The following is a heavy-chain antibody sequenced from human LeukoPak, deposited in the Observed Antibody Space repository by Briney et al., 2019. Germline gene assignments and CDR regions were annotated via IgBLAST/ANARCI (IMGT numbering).Heavy chain of an antibody. V-gene: IGHV3-74*01. CDR2: INTFGTSA. CDR1: GFTFSSYW. D-gene: IGHD5-24*01. CDR3: ARDNGYKFDY. J-gene: IGHJ4*02. Sequence: GSLRLSCAVSGFTFSSYWMNWVRQVPGKGLVWVSHINTFGTSATYADSVKGRFTISRDNAKNTLYLQMNSLRVEDTAVYYCARDNGYKFDYWGQGTLVTVSS.